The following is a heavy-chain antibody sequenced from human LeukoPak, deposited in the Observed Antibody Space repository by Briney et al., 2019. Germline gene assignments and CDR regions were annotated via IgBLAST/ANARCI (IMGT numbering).Heavy chain of an antibody. V-gene: IGHV3-74*01. D-gene: IGHD3-16*01. J-gene: IGHJ4*02. CDR2: INRDGSGT. Sequence: PGGSLRLSCTASGFTFSSYWMHWVRQTQEKGLVWVSRINRDGSGTDYADSVRGRFTISRDNAKNTLYLQMHSLRAEDTALYYCARDLRGIHDYWGQGILVTVSS. CDR3: ARDLRGIHDY. CDR1: GFTFSSYW.